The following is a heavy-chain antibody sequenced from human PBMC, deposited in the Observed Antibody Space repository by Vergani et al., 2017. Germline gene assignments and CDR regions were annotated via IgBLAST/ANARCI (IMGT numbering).Heavy chain of an antibody. CDR2: ISGSGDST. D-gene: IGHD5-18*01. Sequence: EVQLLESGGGLVQPGGSLRLSCAASGFIFSSYAMSWVRQAPGKGLEWVSGISGSGDSTHYADSVKGRFTISRDNAKNSLYLQMSSLRAEDTAVYYCARDYGRGYSYGSYYYYYYMDVWGKGTTVTVSS. V-gene: IGHV3-23*01. J-gene: IGHJ6*03. CDR1: GFIFSSYA. CDR3: ARDYGRGYSYGSYYYYYYMDV.